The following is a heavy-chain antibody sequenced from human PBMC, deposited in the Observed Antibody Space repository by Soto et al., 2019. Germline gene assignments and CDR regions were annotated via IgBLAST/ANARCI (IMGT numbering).Heavy chain of an antibody. CDR2: IYWDDDK. CDR3: AHRRMPYDLSDAFDI. D-gene: IGHD3-16*01. J-gene: IGHJ3*02. CDR1: GFSLSTSGVG. Sequence: QITLKESGPTLVKPTQTLTLTCTFSGFSLSTSGVGVGWIRQPPGKALEWLALIYWDDDKRYSPSLKSRLTITKDTSKNQVVLTMTNMDPVDTATYYCAHRRMPYDLSDAFDIWGQGTMVTVSS. V-gene: IGHV2-5*02.